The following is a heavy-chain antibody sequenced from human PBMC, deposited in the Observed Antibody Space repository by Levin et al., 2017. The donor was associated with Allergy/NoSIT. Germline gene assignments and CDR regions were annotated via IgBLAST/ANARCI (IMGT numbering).Heavy chain of an antibody. CDR3: ARGGCSATSCLDY. CDR2: IKSDGSDT. J-gene: IGHJ4*02. Sequence: GASVKVSCSASGFTFRGYYMHWVRQVPGEGLVWVSYIKSDGSDTKYADSVKGRFTISRDNAKNTLYLQMNSLGAEDTAVYYCARGGCSATSCLDYWGQGTLVTVSS. V-gene: IGHV3-74*03. D-gene: IGHD2-2*01. CDR1: GFTFRGYY.